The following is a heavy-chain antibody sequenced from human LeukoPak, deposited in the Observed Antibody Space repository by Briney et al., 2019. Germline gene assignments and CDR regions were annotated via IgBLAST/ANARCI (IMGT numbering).Heavy chain of an antibody. J-gene: IGHJ3*02. CDR3: ARDDGGNPNDAFDI. CDR1: GFSLSSRA. CDR2: VLYDGSYK. Sequence: GGSLRLSCGASGFSLSSRAMHWVRQAPGKGLEWVAGVLYDGSYKYYADSVKGRFTISRDNSKNTLYLQMNSLRTEDTAMYYCARDDGGNPNDAFDIWGQGTMVTVSS. D-gene: IGHD4-23*01. V-gene: IGHV3-30*04.